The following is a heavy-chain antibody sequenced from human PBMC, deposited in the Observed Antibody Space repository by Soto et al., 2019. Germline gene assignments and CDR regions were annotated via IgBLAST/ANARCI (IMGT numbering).Heavy chain of an antibody. V-gene: IGHV3-74*01. CDR1: GFTFSSYW. CDR3: ARWGYSGYDLYYYYYMDV. D-gene: IGHD5-12*01. J-gene: IGHJ6*03. Sequence: GGSLRLSCAASGFTFSSYWMHWVRQAPGKGLVWVSRINSDGSSTSYADSVKGRFTISRDNAKNTLYLQMNSLRAEDTAVYYCARWGYSGYDLYYYYYMDVWGKGTTVTVSS. CDR2: INSDGSST.